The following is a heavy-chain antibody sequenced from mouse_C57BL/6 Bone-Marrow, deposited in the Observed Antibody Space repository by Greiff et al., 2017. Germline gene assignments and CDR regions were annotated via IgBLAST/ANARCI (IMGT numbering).Heavy chain of an antibody. CDR3: ARSDYYGSSPYYFDY. Sequence: ESGPGILQSSQTLSLTCSFSGFSLSTSGMGVSWIRQPSGKGLEWLAHIYWDDDKRYNPSLKSRLTISKDTSRNQVFLKITSVDTADTATYYCARSDYYGSSPYYFDYWGQGTTLTVSS. J-gene: IGHJ2*01. CDR2: IYWDDDK. CDR1: GFSLSTSGMG. V-gene: IGHV8-12*01. D-gene: IGHD1-1*01.